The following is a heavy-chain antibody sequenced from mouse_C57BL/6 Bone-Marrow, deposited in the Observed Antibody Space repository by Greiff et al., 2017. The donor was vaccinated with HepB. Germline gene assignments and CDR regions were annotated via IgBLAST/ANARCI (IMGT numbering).Heavy chain of an antibody. J-gene: IGHJ2*01. D-gene: IGHD2-5*01. CDR3: ARKDSNYYFDY. V-gene: IGHV5-17*01. CDR1: GFTFSDYG. Sequence: EVKVEESGGGLVKPGGSLKLSCASSGFTFSDYGMHWVRQAPEKGLEWVAYISSGSSTIYYADTVKGRFTISRDNAKNTLFLQMTSLRSEDTAMYYCARKDSNYYFDYWGQGTTLTVSS. CDR2: ISSGSSTI.